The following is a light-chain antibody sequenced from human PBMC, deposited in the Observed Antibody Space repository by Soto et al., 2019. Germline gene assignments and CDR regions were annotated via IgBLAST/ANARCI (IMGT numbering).Light chain of an antibody. V-gene: IGLV2-14*01. J-gene: IGLJ3*02. Sequence: QSALTQPASVSGSPGQSITISCTETSSDVGGYNYVSWYQQHPGKAPKLMIYEVNNRPSGVSNRFSGSKSGNTASLTISGLQADDEADYYCSSYTSSGTLVLFGGGTKLTVL. CDR3: SSYTSSGTLVL. CDR1: SSDVGGYNY. CDR2: EVN.